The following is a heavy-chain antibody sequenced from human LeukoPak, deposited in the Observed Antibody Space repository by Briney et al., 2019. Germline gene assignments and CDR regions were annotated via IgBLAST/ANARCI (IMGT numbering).Heavy chain of an antibody. Sequence: PSETLSLTCAVYGGSFSGYYWSWLRQPPGKGLEWIGEINHSGSTNYNPSLKSRVTISVDTSKNQFSLKLSSVTAADTAVYYCARASHRDIVVVPAATRGLDYWGQGTLVTVSS. CDR2: INHSGST. D-gene: IGHD2-2*01. J-gene: IGHJ4*02. V-gene: IGHV4-34*01. CDR1: GGSFSGYY. CDR3: ARASHRDIVVVPAATRGLDY.